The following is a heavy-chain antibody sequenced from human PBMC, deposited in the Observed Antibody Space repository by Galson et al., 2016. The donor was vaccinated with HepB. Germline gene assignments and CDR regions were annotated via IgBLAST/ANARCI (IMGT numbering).Heavy chain of an antibody. J-gene: IGHJ4*02. V-gene: IGHV3-23*01. CDR2: ISGSDGST. CDR3: ARLYGDVTLFDY. CDR1: GFTFSSYA. Sequence: SLRLSCAASGFTFSSYAMSWVRQAPGKGLEWVSAISGSDGSTYYADSVKGRFTISRDNAKNSLYLQMNSLRVDDTAVYYCARLYGDVTLFDYWGQGTLATVSS. D-gene: IGHD4-17*01.